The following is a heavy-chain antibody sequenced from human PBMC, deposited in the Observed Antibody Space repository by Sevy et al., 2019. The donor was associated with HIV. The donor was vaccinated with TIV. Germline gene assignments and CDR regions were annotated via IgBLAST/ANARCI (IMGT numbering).Heavy chain of an antibody. CDR2: IYYSGST. J-gene: IGHJ6*02. CDR3: AREQAGYYYYGMDV. Sequence: SESLSLTCTVSGGSISSYYWSCIRQPPGKGLEWIGYIYYSGSTNYNPSLKSRVTISVDTSKNQFSLKLSSVTAADTAVYYCAREQAGYYYYGMDVWGQGTTVTVSS. V-gene: IGHV4-59*01. D-gene: IGHD6-19*01. CDR1: GGSISSYY.